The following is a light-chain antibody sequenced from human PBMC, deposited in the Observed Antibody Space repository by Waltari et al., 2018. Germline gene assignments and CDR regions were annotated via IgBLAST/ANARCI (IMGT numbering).Light chain of an antibody. V-gene: IGKV3-20*01. CDR2: GAS. J-gene: IGKJ1*01. Sequence: EIVLTQSPGTLSLSPGERATLPCRASQSVGRYLAWYQQKPGQAPRLLIYGASTRATGIPDRFSGGGSGTDFSLIISRLEPEDFAVYFCQKYEALPATFGQGTKVEIK. CDR3: QKYEALPAT. CDR1: QSVGRY.